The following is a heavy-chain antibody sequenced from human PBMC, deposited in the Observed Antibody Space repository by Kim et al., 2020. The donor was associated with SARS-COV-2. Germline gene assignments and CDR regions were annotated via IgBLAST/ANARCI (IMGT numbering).Heavy chain of an antibody. CDR2: ISYDGSKR. J-gene: IGHJ5*02. V-gene: IGHV3-30*03. Sequence: GGSLRLSCAASGFTFNNYCLQWVRQAPGKGLEWVALISYDGSKRYYADSVKGRFTVSKDNAQKTLYLHMSSLRPNDTAVYYCARNRGVFHVGESLHRAPWGQGTLVTVSS. CDR1: GFTFNNYC. CDR3: ARNRGVFHVGESLHRAP. D-gene: IGHD3-10*01.